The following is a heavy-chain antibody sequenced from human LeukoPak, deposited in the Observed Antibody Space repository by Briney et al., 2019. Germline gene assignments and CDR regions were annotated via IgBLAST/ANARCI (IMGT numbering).Heavy chain of an antibody. CDR3: AKDRYGSGSYRYLGSH. CDR2: ISSSSSTI. CDR1: GFTFSSYS. V-gene: IGHV3-48*01. D-gene: IGHD3-10*01. Sequence: PGGSLRLSCAASGFTFSSYSMNWVRQAPGKGLEWVSYISSSSSTIYYADSVKGRFTISRDNSKNTLYLQMNSLRAEDTAVYYCAKDRYGSGSYRYLGSHWGQGTLVTVSS. J-gene: IGHJ4*02.